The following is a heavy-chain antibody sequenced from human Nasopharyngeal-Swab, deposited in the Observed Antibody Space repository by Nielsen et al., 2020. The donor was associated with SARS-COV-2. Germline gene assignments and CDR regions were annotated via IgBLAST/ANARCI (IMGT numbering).Heavy chain of an antibody. J-gene: IGHJ6*03. CDR1: GYTFTSYY. D-gene: IGHD6-6*01. CDR2: INPSGGST. V-gene: IGHV1-46*01. CDR3: ARDRAARQVGYYYMDV. Sequence: ASVKVSCKASGYTFTSYYMHWARQAPGQGLEWMGIINPSGGSTSYAQKFQGRVTMTRDTSTSTVYMELSSLRSEDTAVYYCARDRAARQVGYYYMDVWGKGTTVTVSS.